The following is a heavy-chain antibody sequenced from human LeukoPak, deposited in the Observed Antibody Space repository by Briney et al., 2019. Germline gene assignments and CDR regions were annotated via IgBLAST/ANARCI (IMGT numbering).Heavy chain of an antibody. CDR1: GGSISSNY. CDR3: GVAVAGTRWFDP. V-gene: IGHV4-59*01. CDR2: IYYSGST. Sequence: PSETLSLTCTVSGGSISSNYWSWIRQPPGKGLEWIGYIYYSGSTSYNPSLKSRVTISVDTSKNQFSLKLSSVTAADTAVYYCGVAVAGTRWFDPWGQGTLVTVSS. D-gene: IGHD6-13*01. J-gene: IGHJ5*02.